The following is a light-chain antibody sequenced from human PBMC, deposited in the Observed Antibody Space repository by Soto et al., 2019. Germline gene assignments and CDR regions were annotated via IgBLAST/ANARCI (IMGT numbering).Light chain of an antibody. Sequence: GDRVPITCRASQSISNYLNWYQQKPGKAPKLLIYAASSMQSGVPSRFSGSGSETDFTLTISSLQPDDSATYYCQQSFSPLWTFGQGTKVEV. CDR1: QSISNY. CDR2: AAS. CDR3: QQSFSPLWT. V-gene: IGKV1-39*01. J-gene: IGKJ1*01.